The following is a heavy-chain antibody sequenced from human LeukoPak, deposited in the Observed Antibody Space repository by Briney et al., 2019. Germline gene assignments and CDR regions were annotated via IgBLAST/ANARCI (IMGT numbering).Heavy chain of an antibody. D-gene: IGHD6-19*01. V-gene: IGHV3-21*01. Sequence: GGSLRLSCAASGFSFSDYSMTWVRRAPGKGLEWVSSISSSSTYIHYADSVKGRFTISRDNGKNSLYLQMSSLRAEDTAVYYCARERGSSGWTFDYWGQGTLVTVSS. J-gene: IGHJ4*02. CDR2: ISSSSTYI. CDR3: ARERGSSGWTFDY. CDR1: GFSFSDYS.